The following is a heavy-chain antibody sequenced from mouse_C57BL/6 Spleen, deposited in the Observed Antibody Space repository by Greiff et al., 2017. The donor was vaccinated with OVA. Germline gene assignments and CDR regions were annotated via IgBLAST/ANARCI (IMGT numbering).Heavy chain of an antibody. J-gene: IGHJ2*01. CDR2: ICSGSSII. CDR3: ARRRTYYYDY. CDR1: GFTFSDYG. Sequence: EVKLVESGGGLVKPGGSLKLSCAASGFTFSDYGMHWVRQAPEKGLEWVAYICSGSSIIYYADTVKGRFTISRDKAKNTLYLQMTSLKSEDTTMYYCARRRTYYYDYWGQGTTLTVSS. V-gene: IGHV5-17*01.